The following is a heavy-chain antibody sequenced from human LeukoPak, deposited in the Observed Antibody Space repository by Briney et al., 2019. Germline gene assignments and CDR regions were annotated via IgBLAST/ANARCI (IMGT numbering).Heavy chain of an antibody. CDR2: ISGSGGST. D-gene: IGHD2-15*01. V-gene: IGHV3-23*01. Sequence: GGSLRLSCAASGFTFSSYAMSWDRQAPGKGLEWVSAISGSGGSTYYADSVKGRFTISRDNSKNTLYLQMNSLRAEDTAVYYCAKTPDIEVVVAATHFDYWGQGTLVTVSS. J-gene: IGHJ4*02. CDR3: AKTPDIEVVVAATHFDY. CDR1: GFTFSSYA.